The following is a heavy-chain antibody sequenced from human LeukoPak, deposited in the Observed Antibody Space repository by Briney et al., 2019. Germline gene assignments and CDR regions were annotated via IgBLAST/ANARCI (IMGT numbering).Heavy chain of an antibody. CDR1: GFTFNNAW. CDR2: IGPTGSDR. Sequence: GGSLRLSCAASGFTFNNAWMSWVRQAPGKGLEWVASIGPTGSDRYHADSIKGRFTISRDNANNFLYLQMNSLRAEDTAVYYCATETNGRHYDYWGQGTLLTVSS. D-gene: IGHD1-14*01. CDR3: ATETNGRHYDY. V-gene: IGHV3-21*06. J-gene: IGHJ4*02.